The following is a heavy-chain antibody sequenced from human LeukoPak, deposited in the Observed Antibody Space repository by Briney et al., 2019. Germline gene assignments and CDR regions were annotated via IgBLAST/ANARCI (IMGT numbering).Heavy chain of an antibody. CDR1: GFTFSNYA. CDR2: ISGSGGST. V-gene: IGHV3-23*01. Sequence: GGSLRLSCAASGFTFSNYAMSWVRQDPGEGLEWVSAISGSGGSTYYADSVKGRFTFSRDNSKNTLYLQMNSLRAEDTAVYYCARHYDSSGYYYLDYWGQGTLVTVSS. D-gene: IGHD3-22*01. CDR3: ARHYDSSGYYYLDY. J-gene: IGHJ4*02.